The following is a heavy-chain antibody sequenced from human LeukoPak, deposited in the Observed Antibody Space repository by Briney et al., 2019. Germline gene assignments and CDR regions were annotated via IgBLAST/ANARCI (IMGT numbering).Heavy chain of an antibody. CDR2: ISAYNGNT. V-gene: IGHV1-18*01. Sequence: ASVKVSCKASGCTFTSYGINWVRRAPGQGLEWMGWISAYNGNTNYAQKFQGSVTMTTDTSTSIAYMELRSLRSDDTAVYYCARVSLSGSSSSAGMDYWGQGTRVTVSS. D-gene: IGHD6-6*01. J-gene: IGHJ4*02. CDR1: GCTFTSYG. CDR3: ARVSLSGSSSSAGMDY.